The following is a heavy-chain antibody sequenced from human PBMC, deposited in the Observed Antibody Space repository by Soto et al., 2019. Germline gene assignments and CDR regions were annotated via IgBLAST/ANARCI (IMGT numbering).Heavy chain of an antibody. CDR2: INPNSGGT. Sequence: ASVKVSCKASGYIFTGYYMHWVRQAPGQGLEWMGWINPNSGGTNYAQKFQGWVTMTRDTSISTAYMELSRLRSDDTAVYYCARAGLGTMVRENWFDPWGQGTLVTVSS. CDR3: ARAGLGTMVRENWFDP. J-gene: IGHJ5*02. CDR1: GYIFTGYY. V-gene: IGHV1-2*04. D-gene: IGHD3-10*01.